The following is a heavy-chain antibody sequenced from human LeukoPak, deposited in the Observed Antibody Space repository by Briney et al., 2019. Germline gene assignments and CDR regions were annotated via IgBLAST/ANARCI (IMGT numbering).Heavy chain of an antibody. V-gene: IGHV3-21*01. CDR1: GFTFSSYS. Sequence: GGSLRLSCAASGFTFSSYSMNWVRQAPGKGVEWVSSISSSSSYIYYADSVKGRFTISRDNAKNSLYLQMNSLRAEDTAVYHCARPGTSNMVAIDYWGQGTLVTVSS. CDR2: ISSSSSYI. D-gene: IGHD5-12*01. J-gene: IGHJ4*02. CDR3: ARPGTSNMVAIDY.